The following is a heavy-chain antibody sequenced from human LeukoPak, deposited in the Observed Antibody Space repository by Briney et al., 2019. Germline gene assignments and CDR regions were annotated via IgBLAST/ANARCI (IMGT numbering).Heavy chain of an antibody. CDR2: IYYSGST. Sequence: PSETLSLTCTVSGGSISSSSYYWGWIRQPPGKGLEWIGSIYYSGSTYYNPSLKSRVTISVDTSKNQFSLKLSSVTAADTAVYYCARGRHSSSVREGYFQHWGQGTLVTISS. D-gene: IGHD6-6*01. CDR3: ARGRHSSSVREGYFQH. CDR1: GGSISSSSYY. J-gene: IGHJ1*01. V-gene: IGHV4-39*07.